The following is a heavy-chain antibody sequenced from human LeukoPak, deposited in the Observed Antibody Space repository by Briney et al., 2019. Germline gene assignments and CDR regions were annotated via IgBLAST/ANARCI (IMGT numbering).Heavy chain of an antibody. Sequence: GGSLRLSCAASGFTFSSYGMHWVRQAPGKGLEWVAFIRYDGSNKYYADSVKGRFTISRDNSRNTLYLQMNSLRAEDTAVYYCAKGGIWDSSFNWFDPWGQGTLVTVSS. CDR2: IRYDGSNK. CDR3: AKGGIWDSSFNWFDP. V-gene: IGHV3-30*02. CDR1: GFTFSSYG. J-gene: IGHJ5*02. D-gene: IGHD6-19*01.